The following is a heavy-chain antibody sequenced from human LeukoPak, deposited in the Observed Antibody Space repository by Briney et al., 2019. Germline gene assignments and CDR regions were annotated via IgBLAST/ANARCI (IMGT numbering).Heavy chain of an antibody. V-gene: IGHV4-39*07. J-gene: IGHJ4*02. CDR2: KYYSGGT. CDR3: VSWRGTYSEYFFAY. D-gene: IGHD1-26*01. Sequence: SEALSLTCSFSGGSISSNSYYWVWIRQSPGKGLEGIGTKYYSGGTYYNPSLTSRLPISVATSKNHFSLKLSSVSAADPAVSYCVSWRGTYSEYFFAYWGQGALVTVSS. CDR1: GGSISSNSYY.